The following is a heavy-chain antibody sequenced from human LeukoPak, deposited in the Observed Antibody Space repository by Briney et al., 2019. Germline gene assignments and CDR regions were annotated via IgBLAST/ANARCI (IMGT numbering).Heavy chain of an antibody. Sequence: GGSLRLSCAASRFTFSSYTMHWVRQAPGKGLEWVSCISTSSSYIYYADSVKRRFTISRDNAKKTLYLQMNNLRGEDTATYYCARDLSSNWNNLAYWGQGTLVTVSS. D-gene: IGHD1/OR15-1a*01. CDR3: ARDLSSNWNNLAY. CDR1: RFTFSSYT. J-gene: IGHJ4*02. CDR2: ISTSSSYI. V-gene: IGHV3-21*04.